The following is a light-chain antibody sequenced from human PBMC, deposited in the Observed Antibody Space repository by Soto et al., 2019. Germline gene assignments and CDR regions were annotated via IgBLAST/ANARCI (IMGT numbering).Light chain of an antibody. J-gene: IGKJ2*01. V-gene: IGKV1-5*01. Sequence: DIQMTQSPSTLSASVGDRVTITCRASQSISSWLAWYQRKPGKAPKLLIYGASSLESGVPSRFSGSGSVTEFTLTIDSLQPDDFATYYCQQYSSSSPTFGQGTKLEIK. CDR1: QSISSW. CDR3: QQYSSSSPT. CDR2: GAS.